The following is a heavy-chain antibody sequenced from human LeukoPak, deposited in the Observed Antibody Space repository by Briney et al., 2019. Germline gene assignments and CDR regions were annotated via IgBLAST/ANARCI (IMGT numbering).Heavy chain of an antibody. CDR3: ARRPPGRSYGTYNWFDP. Sequence: SETLSLTCTVSGYSISSDYYWGWIRQPPGKGLEWIGSIYHSGSTYYNPSLKSRVTISVDTSKNQFSLKLSSVTAADTAVYYCARRPPGRSYGTYNWFDPWGQGTLVTVSS. D-gene: IGHD5-18*01. V-gene: IGHV4-38-2*02. CDR1: GYSISSDYY. CDR2: IYHSGST. J-gene: IGHJ5*02.